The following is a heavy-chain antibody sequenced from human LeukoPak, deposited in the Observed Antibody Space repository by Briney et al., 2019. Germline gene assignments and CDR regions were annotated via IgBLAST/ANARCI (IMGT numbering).Heavy chain of an antibody. Sequence: PGRSLRLSCAASGFTSSSYAMHWVRQAPGKGLEWVVVISYDGCNKYYADSVKGRFTISRDNSKNTLYLQMNSVRAEDTAVYYCARYLGSYVDYWGQGTLVTVSS. CDR3: ARYLGSYVDY. CDR1: GFTSSSYA. V-gene: IGHV3-30-3*01. J-gene: IGHJ4*02. D-gene: IGHD3-16*01. CDR2: ISYDGCNK.